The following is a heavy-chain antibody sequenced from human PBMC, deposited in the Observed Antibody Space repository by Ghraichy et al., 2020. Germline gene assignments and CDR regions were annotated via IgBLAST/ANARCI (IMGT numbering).Heavy chain of an antibody. J-gene: IGHJ6*02. CDR1: GGTFSSYA. D-gene: IGHD4-11*01. V-gene: IGHV1-69*04. CDR3: ARAATAGGGTFLQYVHYGMDV. Sequence: SVKVSCKASGGTFSSYAISWVRQAPGQGLEWMGRIIPILGIANYAQKFQGRVTITADKSTSTAYMELSSLRSEDTAVYYCARAATAGGGTFLQYVHYGMDVWGQGTTVTVSS. CDR2: IIPILGIA.